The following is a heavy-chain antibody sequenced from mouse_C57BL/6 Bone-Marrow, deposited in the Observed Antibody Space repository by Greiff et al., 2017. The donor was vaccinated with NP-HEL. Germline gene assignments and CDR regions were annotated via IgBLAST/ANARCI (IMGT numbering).Heavy chain of an antibody. V-gene: IGHV1-26*01. Sequence: QQSGPELVKPGASVKISCKASGYTFTDYYMNWVKQSHGKSLEWIGDINPNNGGTSYNQKFKGKATLTVDKSSSTAYMELRSLTSEDSAVYYCARGVTTVVMDYWGQGTSVTVSS. CDR1: GYTFTDYY. D-gene: IGHD1-1*01. J-gene: IGHJ4*01. CDR2: INPNNGGT. CDR3: ARGVTTVVMDY.